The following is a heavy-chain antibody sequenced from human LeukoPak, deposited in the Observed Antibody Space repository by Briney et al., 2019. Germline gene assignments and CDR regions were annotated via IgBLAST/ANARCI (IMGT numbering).Heavy chain of an antibody. CDR3: ARATCNTDCAGFDP. V-gene: IGHV1-18*01. D-gene: IGHD2/OR15-2a*01. Sequence: ASVKVSCKASGYTFTSYGISWVRQAPGQGLEWMGWISAYNGNTNYAQKLQGRVTMTTDTSTSTAYMELRSLRSDDTAVYYCARATCNTDCAGFDPWGQGTLVTVSS. J-gene: IGHJ5*02. CDR1: GYTFTSYG. CDR2: ISAYNGNT.